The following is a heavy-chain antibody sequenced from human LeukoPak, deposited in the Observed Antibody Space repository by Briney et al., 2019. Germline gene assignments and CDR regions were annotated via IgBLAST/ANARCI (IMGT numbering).Heavy chain of an antibody. CDR2: IVVGSGNT. V-gene: IGHV1-58*02. CDR1: GFTFTSSA. J-gene: IGHJ4*02. Sequence: ASVKVPCKASGFTFTSSAMQWVRQAHGQRLEWIGWIVVGSGNTNYAQKFQERVTITRDMSTSTAYMELSSLRSEDTAVYYCAAGFGYSRFDYWGQGTLVTVSS. D-gene: IGHD6-13*01. CDR3: AAGFGYSRFDY.